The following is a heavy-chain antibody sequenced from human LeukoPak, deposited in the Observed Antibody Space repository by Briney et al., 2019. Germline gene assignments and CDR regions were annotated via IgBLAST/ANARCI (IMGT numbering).Heavy chain of an antibody. CDR1: GFTLSRYS. Sequence: GGSLRLSCAASGFTLSRYSMNWVRQAPGKGLEWVSYISSSSSTIYYADSVKGRFTISRDNAKNSLYLQMNSLRDEDTAVYYCTTGVDYWGQGTLVTVSS. D-gene: IGHD1-14*01. CDR2: ISSSSSTI. CDR3: TTGVDY. J-gene: IGHJ4*02. V-gene: IGHV3-48*02.